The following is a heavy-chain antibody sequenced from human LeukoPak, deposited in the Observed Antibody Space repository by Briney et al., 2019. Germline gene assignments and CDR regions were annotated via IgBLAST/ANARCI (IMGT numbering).Heavy chain of an antibody. CDR1: GGSISSGGYY. V-gene: IGHV4-31*03. CDR2: IYYSGST. J-gene: IGHJ5*02. Sequence: SQTLSLTCTVSGGSISSGGYYWSWIRQHPGKGLEWIGYIYYSGSTYYNPSLKSRVTISVDTSKNQFSLKLSSVTAADTAVYYCARPNYDILTGSNWFDPWGQGTLVTVSS. CDR3: ARPNYDILTGSNWFDP. D-gene: IGHD3-9*01.